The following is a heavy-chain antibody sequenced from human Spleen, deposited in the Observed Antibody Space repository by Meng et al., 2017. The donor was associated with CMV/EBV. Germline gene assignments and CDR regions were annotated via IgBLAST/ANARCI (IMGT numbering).Heavy chain of an antibody. CDR2: MNPNSGNT. D-gene: IGHD2-8*02. V-gene: IGHV1-8*01. CDR1: GYALTSYD. Sequence: MGYCKASGYALTSYDINWVRQATGQGLEWMGWMNPNSGNTGYEQRFQGRVTMTRNNSITTAYMELSSLRSEDTAIYYCTRGAGGKHWGQGTLVTVSS. J-gene: IGHJ1*01. CDR3: TRGAGGKH.